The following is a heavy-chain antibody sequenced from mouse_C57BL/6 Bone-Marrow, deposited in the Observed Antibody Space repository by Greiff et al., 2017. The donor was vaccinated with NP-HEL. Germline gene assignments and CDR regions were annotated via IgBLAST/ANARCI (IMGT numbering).Heavy chain of an antibody. V-gene: IGHV5-12*01. D-gene: IGHD2-5*01. CDR1: GFTFSDYY. CDR3: ARQSLPYYINYVTWFAY. Sequence: DVQLQESGGGLVQPGGSLKLSCAASGFTFSDYYMYWVRQTPEKRLEWVAYISNGGGSTYYPDTVKGRFTISRDNAKNTLYLQMSRLKSEDTAMYYCARQSLPYYINYVTWFAYWGQGTLVTVSA. J-gene: IGHJ3*01. CDR2: ISNGGGST.